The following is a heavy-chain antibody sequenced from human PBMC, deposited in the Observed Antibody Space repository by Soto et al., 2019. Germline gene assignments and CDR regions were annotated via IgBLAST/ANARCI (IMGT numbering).Heavy chain of an antibody. CDR2: IYHSGST. Sequence: SLTCAVSGYSISSGYYWGWIRQPPGKGLEWIGSIYHSGSTYYNPSLKSRVTISVDTSKNQFSLKLSSVTAADTAVYYCARTDYGGKGYWGQGTLVTVSS. D-gene: IGHD4-17*01. V-gene: IGHV4-38-2*01. CDR1: GYSISSGYY. CDR3: ARTDYGGKGY. J-gene: IGHJ4*02.